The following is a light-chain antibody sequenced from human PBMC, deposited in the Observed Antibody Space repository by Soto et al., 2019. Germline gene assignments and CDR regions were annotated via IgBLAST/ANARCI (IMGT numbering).Light chain of an antibody. CDR3: PEYTNWPLT. J-gene: IGKJ5*01. CDR1: QNVFSN. V-gene: IGKV3D-15*01. Sequence: EIGLTQAPDTLSLSQGAGATLSWGASQNVFSNLAWYQHKPGQAPRLLIYGASTRATGVPARFSGSGSGTEFTLTISSLQSEDVAVYWCPEYTNWPLTFG. CDR2: GAS.